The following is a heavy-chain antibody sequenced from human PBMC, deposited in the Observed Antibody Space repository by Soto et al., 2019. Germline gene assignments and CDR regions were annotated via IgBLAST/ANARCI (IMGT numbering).Heavy chain of an antibody. J-gene: IGHJ4*02. Sequence: PSETLSLTCAVSGGSISSSNWWSWVRQPPGKGLEWIGEIYHSGSTNYNPSLKSRVTISVDKSKNQFSLKLSSVTAADTAVYYCARGGSSSWDLAFDYWGQGTLVTVSS. CDR2: IYHSGST. CDR3: ARGGSSSWDLAFDY. D-gene: IGHD6-13*01. CDR1: GGSISSSNW. V-gene: IGHV4-4*02.